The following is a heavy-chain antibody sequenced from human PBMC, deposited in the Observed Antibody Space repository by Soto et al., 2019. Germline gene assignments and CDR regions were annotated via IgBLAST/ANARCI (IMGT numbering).Heavy chain of an antibody. CDR2: IDAGNGNT. Sequence: GASVKVSCKASGYTFTSYAMHWVRQAPGQRLEWMGWIDAGNGNTKYSQRFQGRVTITRDTSASTAYMELSSLRSEDTAVYYCARAYYYDSSGYYYPWGQGTLVTVSS. J-gene: IGHJ5*02. V-gene: IGHV1-3*01. CDR1: GYTFTSYA. CDR3: ARAYYYDSSGYYYP. D-gene: IGHD3-22*01.